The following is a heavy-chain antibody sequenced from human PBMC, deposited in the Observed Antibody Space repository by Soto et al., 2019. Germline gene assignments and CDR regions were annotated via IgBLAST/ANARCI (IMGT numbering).Heavy chain of an antibody. Sequence: SGPTLVNPTQTLTLTCTFSGFSLSTGKMSVSWIRQPPGKALEWLARIDWDDDKFYNTSLKTRLTISKDTSKNQVVLTMTDMDPVVTATFCCAPMFFLRRVYYFDYWGQVTLVTVSS. CDR3: APMFFLRRVYYFDY. CDR2: IDWDDDK. J-gene: IGHJ4*02. V-gene: IGHV2-70*17. CDR1: GFSLSTGKMS. D-gene: IGHD3-16*01.